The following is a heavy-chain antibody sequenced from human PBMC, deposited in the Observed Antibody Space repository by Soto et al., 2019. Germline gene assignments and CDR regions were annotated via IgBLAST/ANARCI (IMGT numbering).Heavy chain of an antibody. CDR2: INAGDDNT. D-gene: IGHD1-26*01. CDR3: ARDVRGGNFDY. CDR1: GYTFTNYV. V-gene: IGHV1-3*01. J-gene: IGHJ4*02. Sequence: GASVKVSCKASGYTFTNYVMHWVRQAPGQRLEWMGSINAGDDNTKYSQKLQGRVTMTTDTSTSTAYMELRSLRSDDTAVYYCARDVRGGNFDYWGQGTLVTVSS.